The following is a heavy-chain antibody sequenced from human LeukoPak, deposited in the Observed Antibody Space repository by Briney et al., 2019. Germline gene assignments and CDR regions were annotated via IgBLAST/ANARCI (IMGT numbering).Heavy chain of an antibody. V-gene: IGHV4-39*01. J-gene: IGHJ4*02. CDR2: IYYSGTT. D-gene: IGHD2-2*01. Sequence: SETLSLTCTVSGDSINSDSFYWGWIRQAPGKGMEWVGSIYYSGTTYYNPSLKSRVTISVDTSKNQFSLKLSSVTAADTVVYYCARRRRKVVPAALRDYWGQGTLVTVSS. CDR3: ARRRRKVVPAALRDY. CDR1: GDSINSDSFY.